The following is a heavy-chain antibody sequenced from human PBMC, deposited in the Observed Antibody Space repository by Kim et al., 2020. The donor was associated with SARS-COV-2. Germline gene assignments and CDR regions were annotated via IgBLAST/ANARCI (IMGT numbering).Heavy chain of an antibody. Sequence: ASVKVSCKASGYTFTSYAMNWVRQAPGQGLEWMGWINTNTGNPTYAQGFTGRFVFSLDTSVSQAYLQISSLKAEDTAVYYCAVLLWFGELSQYGMDVWGQGTTVTVSS. CDR1: GYTFTSYA. CDR3: AVLLWFGELSQYGMDV. CDR2: INTNTGNP. V-gene: IGHV7-4-1*02. J-gene: IGHJ6*02. D-gene: IGHD3-10*01.